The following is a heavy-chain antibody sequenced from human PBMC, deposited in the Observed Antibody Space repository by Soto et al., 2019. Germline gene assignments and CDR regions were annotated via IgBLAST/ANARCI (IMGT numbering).Heavy chain of an antibody. Sequence: QVQLQEPGPGLVKPSQTLSLTCTVSGGSISSGDYYWSWIRQPPGKGLEWIGYMYYSGSTYYNPSLKSRVTISVDTSKNQFSLKLSSVTAADTAVYYCAGGSGSDYGMDVWGQGTTVTVSS. CDR3: AGGSGSDYGMDV. CDR2: MYYSGST. CDR1: GGSISSGDYY. V-gene: IGHV4-30-4*01. D-gene: IGHD3-10*01. J-gene: IGHJ6*02.